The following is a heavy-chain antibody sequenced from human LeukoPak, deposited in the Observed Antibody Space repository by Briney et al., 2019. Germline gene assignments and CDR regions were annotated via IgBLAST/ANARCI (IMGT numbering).Heavy chain of an antibody. CDR3: ARVWGYDILTGHLDY. CDR1: GFTFSSYS. Sequence: GGSLRLSCAASGFTFSSYSMNWVRQAPGKGLEWVSSISSSSSYIYYADSVKGRFTISRDNAKNSLYLQMNSLRAEDTALYYCARVWGYDILTGHLDYWGQGTLVTVSS. CDR2: ISSSSSYI. D-gene: IGHD3-9*01. V-gene: IGHV3-21*04. J-gene: IGHJ4*02.